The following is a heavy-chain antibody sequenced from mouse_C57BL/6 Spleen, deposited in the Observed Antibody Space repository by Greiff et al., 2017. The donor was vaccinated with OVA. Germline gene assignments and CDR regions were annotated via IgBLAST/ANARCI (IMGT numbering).Heavy chain of an antibody. CDR3: ARRYSNYEGFAY. V-gene: IGHV5-9*01. D-gene: IGHD2-5*01. CDR1: GFTFSSYT. Sequence: EVKLQESGGGLVKPGGSLKLSCAASGFTFSSYTMSWVRQTPEKRLEWVATISGGGGNTYYPDSVKGRFTISRDNAKNTLYLQMSSLRSEDTALYYCARRYSNYEGFAYWGQGTLVTVSA. J-gene: IGHJ3*01. CDR2: ISGGGGNT.